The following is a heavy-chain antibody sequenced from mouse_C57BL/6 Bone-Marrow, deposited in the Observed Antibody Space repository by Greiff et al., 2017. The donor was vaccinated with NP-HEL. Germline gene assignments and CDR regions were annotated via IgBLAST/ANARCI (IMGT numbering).Heavy chain of an antibody. CDR1: GFTFSDYG. Sequence: EVQLKESGGGLVKPGGSLKLSCAASGFTFSDYGMHWVRQAPEKGLEWVAYISSGSSTIYYVDTVKGRFTISRDNAKNTLFLQMTSLRSEETARYYCAVLGFAYWGQGTLVTVSA. CDR2: ISSGSSTI. V-gene: IGHV5-17*01. D-gene: IGHD2-14*01. CDR3: AVLGFAY. J-gene: IGHJ3*01.